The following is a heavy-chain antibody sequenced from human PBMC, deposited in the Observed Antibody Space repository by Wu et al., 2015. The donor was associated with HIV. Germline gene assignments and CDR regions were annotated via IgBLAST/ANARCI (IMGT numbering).Heavy chain of an antibody. CDR1: GYTFTNYD. CDR2: MNPNSNNT. CDR3: ARGLRYGSGNYLVDY. J-gene: IGHJ4*02. Sequence: QVQLVQSGAELKKPGASVKVSCKASGYTFTNYDVNWVRQASGQGLEWMGWMNPNSNNTGYVHKFQDRVIMTRDSSTNTAYMELRSLKSEDTAVYYCARGLRYGSGNYLVDYWGQGTLVTVSS. D-gene: IGHD3-10*01. V-gene: IGHV1-8*01.